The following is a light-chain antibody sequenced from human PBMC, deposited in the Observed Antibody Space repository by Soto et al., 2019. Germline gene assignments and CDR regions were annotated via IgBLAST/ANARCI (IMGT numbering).Light chain of an antibody. CDR2: AAS. CDR3: QKYNSAPRT. CDR1: QGISNY. Sequence: DIQMTQSPSSLSASVGDRAPITCRPSQGISNYLAWYQQKPGKVPKLLIYAASTLQSGVPSRFSGSGSGTDFTLTISSLQPEDVATYYCQKYNSAPRTFGQGTKVEIK. J-gene: IGKJ1*01. V-gene: IGKV1-27*01.